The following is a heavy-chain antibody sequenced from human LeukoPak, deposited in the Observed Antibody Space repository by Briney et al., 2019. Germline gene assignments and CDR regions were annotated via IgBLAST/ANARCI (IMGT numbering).Heavy chain of an antibody. J-gene: IGHJ6*02. V-gene: IGHV5-51*01. Sequence: PGESLKISCKGSGYSFTSYCIGWVRQVPGKGLEWMGSIYPGDSDTRYSPSFQGQVTISADNSISTAYLQWSSLKASDTAMYYCARAPTDDFWSGRIVLYYYNGMDVWGQGTTVTVSS. CDR1: GYSFTSYC. CDR2: IYPGDSDT. D-gene: IGHD3-3*01. CDR3: ARAPTDDFWSGRIVLYYYNGMDV.